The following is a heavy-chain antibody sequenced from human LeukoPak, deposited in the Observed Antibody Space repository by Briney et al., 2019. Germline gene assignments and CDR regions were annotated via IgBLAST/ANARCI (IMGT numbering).Heavy chain of an antibody. J-gene: IGHJ6*03. Sequence: PGGSLRLSCAGSGFPFSNYWMAWVRQAPGKGLEWVANMKEDGGEINYVDSVKGRFTISRDNAKNSLYLQMNSLRAEDTAVYYCARVAEMATIYYYYMDVWGKGTTVTVSS. CDR1: GFPFSNYW. CDR2: MKEDGGEI. V-gene: IGHV3-7*01. D-gene: IGHD5-24*01. CDR3: ARVAEMATIYYYYMDV.